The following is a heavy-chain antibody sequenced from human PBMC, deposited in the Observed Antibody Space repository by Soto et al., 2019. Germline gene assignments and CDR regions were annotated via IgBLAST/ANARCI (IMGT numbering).Heavy chain of an antibody. Sequence: ASVKVSCKASGDTFTTYDINWVRQATGHGLEWMGWINPNSGNIGYAQRFQGRVTMTRDTAIRTAYMEVSSLRSDDTAVYYCARGRASGSYYLLDYWGQGSLVTVSS. D-gene: IGHD3-10*01. J-gene: IGHJ4*02. CDR3: ARGRASGSYYLLDY. V-gene: IGHV1-8*01. CDR1: GDTFTTYD. CDR2: INPNSGNI.